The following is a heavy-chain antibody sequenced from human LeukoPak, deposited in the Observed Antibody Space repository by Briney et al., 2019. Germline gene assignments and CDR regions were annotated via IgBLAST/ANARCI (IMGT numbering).Heavy chain of an antibody. CDR2: IYTSGST. Sequence: SETLSLTCTVSGGSISSHYWSWIRQPAGKGLEWIGRIYTSGSTNYNPSLKSRVTISVDTSKNQFSLKLSSVTAADTAVYYCARVSYYYGSGSYLVDYWGQGTLVTVSS. CDR3: ARVSYYYGSGSYLVDY. CDR1: GGSISSHY. D-gene: IGHD3-10*01. J-gene: IGHJ4*02. V-gene: IGHV4-4*07.